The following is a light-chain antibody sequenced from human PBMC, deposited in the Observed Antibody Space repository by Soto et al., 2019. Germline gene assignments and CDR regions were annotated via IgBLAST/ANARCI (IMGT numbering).Light chain of an antibody. Sequence: QSVLTQPPPVSGAPGQRVTISCTGSSSNIGAGYDVHWYQQLPGTAPKLLIYGNNNRPSGVPDRFSGSKSDTSASLAITELQAEDEADYYCQSYDSSLSAYVFGPGTKVTVL. CDR1: SSNIGAGYD. CDR3: QSYDSSLSAYV. V-gene: IGLV1-40*01. CDR2: GNN. J-gene: IGLJ1*01.